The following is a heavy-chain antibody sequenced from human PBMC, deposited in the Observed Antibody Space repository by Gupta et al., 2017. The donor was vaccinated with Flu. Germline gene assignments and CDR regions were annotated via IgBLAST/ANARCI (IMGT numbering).Heavy chain of an antibody. CDR3: AREIVIVGATGDY. V-gene: IGHV3-21*01. D-gene: IGHD1-26*01. CDR2: ISSSSSYI. J-gene: IGHJ4*02. Sequence: EVQLVESGGGLVKPGGSLRLSCAASGFTFSSYSMNWFRQAPGKGLEWVSSISSSSSYIYYADSVKGRFTISRDNAKNSLYLQMNSLRAEDTAVYYCAREIVIVGATGDYWGQGTLVTVSS. CDR1: GFTFSSYS.